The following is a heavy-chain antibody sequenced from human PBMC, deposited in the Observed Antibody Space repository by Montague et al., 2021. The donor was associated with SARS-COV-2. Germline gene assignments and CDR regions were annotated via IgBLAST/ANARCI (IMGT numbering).Heavy chain of an antibody. Sequence: SETLSLTCSVSGGSISSYYWSWIRQPPGKGLEYIGYIYYSGSTYYNPPLKSRVTILVDMSKNQFSLKLSSVTAADTAVYYCARGMGGSYLYYFDYWGQGTLVTVSS. V-gene: IGHV4-59*01. D-gene: IGHD1-26*01. CDR3: ARGMGGSYLYYFDY. J-gene: IGHJ4*02. CDR1: GGSISSYY. CDR2: IYYSGST.